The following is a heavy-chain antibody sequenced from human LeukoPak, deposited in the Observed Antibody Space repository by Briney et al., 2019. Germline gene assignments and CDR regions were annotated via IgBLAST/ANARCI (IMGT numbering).Heavy chain of an antibody. D-gene: IGHD2-8*01. CDR1: GFTVSSNY. J-gene: IGHJ4*02. Sequence: PGGSLRLSCAASGFTVSSNYMSWVRQAPGKGLEWVSAISGSGGSTYYADSVKGRFTISRDNSKNTLYLQMNSLRAEDTAVYYCAKDQRGGMLRSYWGQGTLVTVSS. CDR3: AKDQRGGMLRSY. V-gene: IGHV3-23*01. CDR2: ISGSGGST.